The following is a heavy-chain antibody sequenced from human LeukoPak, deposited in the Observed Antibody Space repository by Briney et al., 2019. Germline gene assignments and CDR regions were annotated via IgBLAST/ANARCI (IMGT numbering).Heavy chain of an antibody. D-gene: IGHD1-7*01. CDR3: ARRNYGGHDY. V-gene: IGHV4-59*08. CDR2: IYYSGST. J-gene: IGHJ4*02. CDR1: GGSISSYY. Sequence: KPSETLSLTCTVSGGSISSYYWSWIRQPPGKGLEWIGYIYYSGSTNYNPSLKSRVTISVDTSKNQFSLKLSSVTAADTAVYYCARRNYGGHDYWGQGTLVTVSS.